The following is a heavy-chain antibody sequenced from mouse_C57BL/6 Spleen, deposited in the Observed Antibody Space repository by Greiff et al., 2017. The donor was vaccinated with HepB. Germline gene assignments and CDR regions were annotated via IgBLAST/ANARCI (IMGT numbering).Heavy chain of an antibody. Sequence: VQLQQSGPELVKPGASVKISCKASGYAFSSSWMNWVKQRPGKGLEWIGRIYPGDGDTNYNGKFKGKATLTADKSSSTAYMQLSSLTSEDSAVYFCGDWDGDYWGQGTTLTVSS. CDR1: GYAFSSSW. CDR3: GDWDGDY. D-gene: IGHD4-1*01. V-gene: IGHV1-82*01. CDR2: IYPGDGDT. J-gene: IGHJ2*01.